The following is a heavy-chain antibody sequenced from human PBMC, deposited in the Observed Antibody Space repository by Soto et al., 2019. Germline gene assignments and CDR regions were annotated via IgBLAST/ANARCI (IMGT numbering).Heavy chain of an antibody. D-gene: IGHD3-10*01. CDR2: ISGSGGST. CDR1: GFTFSSYA. CDR3: AKKHYYYGSGSYSYYYYGMDV. Sequence: GGSLRLSCAASGFTFSSYAMIWVRQAPGKGLEWVSAISGSGGSTYYADSVKGRSTISRDNSKNTLYLQMNSLRAEDTAVYYCAKKHYYYGSGSYSYYYYGMDVWGQGTTVTVSS. J-gene: IGHJ6*02. V-gene: IGHV3-23*01.